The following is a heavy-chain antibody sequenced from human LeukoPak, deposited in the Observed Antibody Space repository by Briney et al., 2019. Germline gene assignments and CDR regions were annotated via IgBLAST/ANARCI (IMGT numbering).Heavy chain of an antibody. D-gene: IGHD1-1*01. CDR1: GGSLSSYY. Sequence: SETLSLTCTVSGGSLSSYYWRWGRQPAGKGLGGVGDIYYSGSNTYNTSLKSRLAISLDTSNNKFSLMLSSVPAADTAAYYCARDRVGTSFGYYYYGMDVWGQGTTVTVSS. J-gene: IGHJ6*02. V-gene: IGHV4-59*01. CDR2: IYYSGSN. CDR3: ARDRVGTSFGYYYYGMDV.